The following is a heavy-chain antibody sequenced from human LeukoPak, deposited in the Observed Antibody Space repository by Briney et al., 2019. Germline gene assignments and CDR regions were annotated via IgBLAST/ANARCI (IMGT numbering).Heavy chain of an antibody. CDR3: ATAPSQQQLVLVY. J-gene: IGHJ4*02. Sequence: APVKVSCKVSGYTLTELSMHWVRQAPGKGLEWMGGFDPEDGETIYAQKFQGRVTMTEDTSTDTAYMELSSLRSEDTAVYYCATAPSQQQLVLVYWGQGTLVTVSS. V-gene: IGHV1-24*01. CDR2: FDPEDGET. CDR1: GYTLTELS. D-gene: IGHD6-13*01.